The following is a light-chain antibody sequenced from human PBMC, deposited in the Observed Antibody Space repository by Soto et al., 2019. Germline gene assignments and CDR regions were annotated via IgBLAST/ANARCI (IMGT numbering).Light chain of an antibody. CDR1: QGISSY. Sequence: DIQLTQSPSFLSASVGDRVTITCRASQGISSYLAWYQQKPGKAPKLLIYAASTLQSGVPSRFSGSGYGTEFTLTISSLQPEDFATYYCQQLNSYPITFGQGTRLEI. CDR2: AAS. V-gene: IGKV1-9*01. J-gene: IGKJ5*01. CDR3: QQLNSYPIT.